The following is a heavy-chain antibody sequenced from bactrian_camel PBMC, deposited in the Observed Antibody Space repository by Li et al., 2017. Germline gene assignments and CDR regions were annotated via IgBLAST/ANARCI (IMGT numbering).Heavy chain of an antibody. V-gene: IGHV3S6*01. CDR2: INSDGSNT. J-gene: IGHJ4*01. Sequence: HVQLVESGGGLVQPEGSLRLSCAASGFTFSTYDMSWVRQAPGKGLEWVSSINSDGSNTYYPDSVKGRFTISRDNAKNTVYLQLNSLKTEDMAMYYCVSRASRAEIYWGQGTQVTVS. CDR1: GFTFSTYD. CDR3: VSRASRAEIY. D-gene: IGHD1*01.